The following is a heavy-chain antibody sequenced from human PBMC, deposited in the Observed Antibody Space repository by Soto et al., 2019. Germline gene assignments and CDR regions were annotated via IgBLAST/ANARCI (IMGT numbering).Heavy chain of an antibody. CDR3: AKGDNLGPKTGYAFDP. V-gene: IGHV6-1*01. CDR2: TYYRSKWYN. J-gene: IGHJ5*02. Sequence: SQTLSLTCDISGDRLSGNSAAWNWIRQSPSRGLEWLGRTYYRSKWYNDYALSVKSRITVTRDTSKNQFSLQLNSVTPEDTAVYFCAKGDNLGPKTGYAFDPWGQGIMVTVSS. CDR1: GDRLSGNSAA. D-gene: IGHD5-12*01.